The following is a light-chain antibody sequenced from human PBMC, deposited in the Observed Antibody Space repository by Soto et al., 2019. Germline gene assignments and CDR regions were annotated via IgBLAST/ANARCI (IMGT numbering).Light chain of an antibody. Sequence: MRQSRATLSFSRAERATLSFRASQSVSSNLAWYQQKPGKAPRLLIYEASTLESGVPSRFSGSGSGTEFTLTISSLQPDDFATYFCQQHNDYWTFGQGTKVDIK. CDR1: QSVSSN. J-gene: IGKJ1*01. V-gene: IGKV1-5*01. CDR2: EAS. CDR3: QQHNDYWT.